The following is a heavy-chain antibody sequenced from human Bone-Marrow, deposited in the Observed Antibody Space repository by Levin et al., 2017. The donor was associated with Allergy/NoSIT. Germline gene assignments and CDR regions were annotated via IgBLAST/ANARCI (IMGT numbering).Heavy chain of an antibody. V-gene: IGHV3-23*05. CDR2: FSNINKA. D-gene: IGHD6-19*01. Sequence: GGSLRLSCSSSGFRMSSFAMSWVRQAPGKGLEWVSSFSNINKAYCADSVVGRFTISRDSSRNILYLQMNNLRGEDTAMYYCAKDHPSSGWPTFESWGQGTLVTVSS. J-gene: IGHJ4*02. CDR3: AKDHPSSGWPTFES. CDR1: GFRMSSFA.